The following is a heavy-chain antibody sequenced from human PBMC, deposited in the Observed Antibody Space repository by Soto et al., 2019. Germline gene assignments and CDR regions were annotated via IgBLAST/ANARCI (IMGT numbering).Heavy chain of an antibody. CDR2: IYYSGST. Sequence: QLQLQESSPGLVKPSETLSLTCTVSGGSISSSSYYWGWIRQPPGKGLEWIGSIYYSGSTYYNPSLKGRVTISVDTSKNQFSLKLSSVTAADTAVYYCARDPPPSIAAADYYFDYWGQGTLVTVSS. CDR1: GGSISSSSYY. J-gene: IGHJ4*02. CDR3: ARDPPPSIAAADYYFDY. V-gene: IGHV4-39*02. D-gene: IGHD6-13*01.